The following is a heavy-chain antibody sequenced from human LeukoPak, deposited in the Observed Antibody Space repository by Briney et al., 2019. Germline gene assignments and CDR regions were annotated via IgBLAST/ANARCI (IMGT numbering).Heavy chain of an antibody. CDR2: IYYSGST. Sequence: SETLSLTCTVSGGSISSYYWSWIRQPPGKGPEWIGYIYYSGSTNYNPSLKSRVTISVDTSKNQFSLKLSSVTAADTAVYYCARQALGFGELDYWGQGTLVTVSS. V-gene: IGHV4-59*08. J-gene: IGHJ4*02. CDR3: ARQALGFGELDY. CDR1: GGSISSYY. D-gene: IGHD3-10*01.